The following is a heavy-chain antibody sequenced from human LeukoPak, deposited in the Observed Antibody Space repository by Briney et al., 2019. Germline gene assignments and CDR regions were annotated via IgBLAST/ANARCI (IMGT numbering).Heavy chain of an antibody. CDR3: ARVVDTASDY. CDR1: GGSISSGSYY. CDR2: IYYSGST. J-gene: IGHJ4*02. V-gene: IGHV4-61*01. D-gene: IGHD5-18*01. Sequence: SQTLSLTCTVSGGSISSGSYYWSWIRQPPGKGLEWIGYIYYSGSTNYNPSLKSRVTISVDTSKNQFSLKLSSVTAADTAVYYCARVVDTASDYWGQGTLVTVSS.